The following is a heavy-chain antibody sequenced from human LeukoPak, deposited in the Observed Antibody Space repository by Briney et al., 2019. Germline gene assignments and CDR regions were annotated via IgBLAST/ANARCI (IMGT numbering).Heavy chain of an antibody. CDR3: ARDEVTTPRD. J-gene: IGHJ4*02. CDR2: MWYDGSNK. Sequence: GGSLRLSCAASGFTFSSYGMHWVRQAPGKGLEWVAVMWYDGSNKYYADSVKGRFAISRDNSKNTLYLQMHSLRAEDTAVYYCARDEVTTPRDWGQGTLVTVSS. CDR1: GFTFSSYG. V-gene: IGHV3-33*01. D-gene: IGHD4-17*01.